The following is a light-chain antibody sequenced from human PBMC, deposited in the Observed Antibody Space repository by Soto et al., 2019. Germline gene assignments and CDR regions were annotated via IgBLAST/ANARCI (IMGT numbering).Light chain of an antibody. CDR2: DVS. J-gene: IGLJ3*02. V-gene: IGLV2-14*02. Sequence: QSALTQPVSVSGSPGQSITISCTGTSSDVGAYNLVSWYQHHPGRAPKLFIFDVSDRPSGVSNRFSGSKSGNTASLTISGLQAEDEAFYYCSSYTNTTTLVFGGGTQLTVL. CDR3: SSYTNTTTLV. CDR1: SSDVGAYNL.